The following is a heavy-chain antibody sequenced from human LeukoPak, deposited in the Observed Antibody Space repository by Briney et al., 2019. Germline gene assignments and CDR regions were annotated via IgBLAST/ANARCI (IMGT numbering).Heavy chain of an antibody. CDR3: ARDHYYGLGSYPRFFDY. D-gene: IGHD3-10*01. CDR1: GYTFTGYY. J-gene: IGHJ4*02. V-gene: IGHV1-2*02. CDR2: INPNSGGT. Sequence: GASVKVSCKASGYTFTGYYMHWVRQAPGQGLEWMGWINPNSGGTNYAQKFQGRVTMTRDTSISTAYMELSRLRSDDTAVYYCARDHYYGLGSYPRFFDYWGQGTLVTVSS.